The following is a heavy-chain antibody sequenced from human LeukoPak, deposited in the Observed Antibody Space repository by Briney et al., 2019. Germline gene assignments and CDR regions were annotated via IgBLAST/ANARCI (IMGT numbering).Heavy chain of an antibody. D-gene: IGHD4-23*01. Sequence: ASVKVSCKASGYTFTGYYMHWVRQAPGQGLEWMGRINPNSGGTNCAQKFQGRVTMTRDTSISTAYMELSRLRSDDTAVYYCARIRQGGNSFGSWFDPWGQGTLVTVSS. CDR3: ARIRQGGNSFGSWFDP. CDR2: INPNSGGT. V-gene: IGHV1-2*06. CDR1: GYTFTGYY. J-gene: IGHJ5*02.